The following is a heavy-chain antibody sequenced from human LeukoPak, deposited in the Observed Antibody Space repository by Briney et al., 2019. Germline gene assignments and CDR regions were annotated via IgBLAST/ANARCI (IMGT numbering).Heavy chain of an antibody. CDR1: GGSLSSGGYY. D-gene: IGHD5-18*01. CDR3: ARAREGYSYWTTFDP. V-gene: IGHV4-30-2*01. J-gene: IGHJ5*02. Sequence: SETLSLTCTVSGGSLSSGGYYWSWIRQPPGKGLEWIGYIYHSGSTYYNPSLKSRVTISVDRSKNQFSLELSSVTAADTAVYYCARAREGYSYWTTFDPWGQGTLVTVSS. CDR2: IYHSGST.